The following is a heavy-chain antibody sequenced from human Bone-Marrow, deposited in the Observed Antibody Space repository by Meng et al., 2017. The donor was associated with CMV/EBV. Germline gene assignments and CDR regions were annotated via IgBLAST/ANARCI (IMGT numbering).Heavy chain of an antibody. Sequence: ASVKVSCKASGGTFSSYAISWVRQAPGQGLEWMGWISAYNGNTNYAQKLQGRVTMTTDTSTSTAYMELRSLRSDDTAVYYCARDYDFWSGYSPAYYYYGMDVWGQGTTVTV. V-gene: IGHV1-18*01. D-gene: IGHD3-3*01. CDR2: ISAYNGNT. CDR1: GGTFSSYA. CDR3: ARDYDFWSGYSPAYYYYGMDV. J-gene: IGHJ6*02.